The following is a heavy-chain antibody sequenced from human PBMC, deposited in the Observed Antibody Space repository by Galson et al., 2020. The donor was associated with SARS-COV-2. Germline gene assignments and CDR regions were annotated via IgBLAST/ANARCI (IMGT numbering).Heavy chain of an antibody. Sequence: SETLSLTCTVSGGSISSSSYYWGWIRQPPGKGLEWIGSIYYSGSTYYNTSLKSRVTISVDTYKNQFSLKLSSVTAADTAVYYCARTPPGYYDSSGYYYRSEYFQHWGQGTLVTVSS. D-gene: IGHD3-22*01. V-gene: IGHV4-39*01. CDR1: GGSISSSSYY. CDR3: ARTPPGYYDSSGYYYRSEYFQH. CDR2: IYYSGST. J-gene: IGHJ1*01.